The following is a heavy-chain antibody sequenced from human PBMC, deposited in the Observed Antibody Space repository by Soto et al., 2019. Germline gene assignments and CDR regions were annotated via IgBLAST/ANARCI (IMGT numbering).Heavy chain of an antibody. CDR1: GYSFTSYW. Sequence: GESLKISCKGSGYSFTSYWIGWVRQMPGKGLEWMGIIYPGDSDTRYSPSFQGQVTISADKSISTAYLQWSSLKASDTAMYYCARHSRGNPRDNYYYYYYMDVWGKGTTVTVSS. CDR3: ARHSRGNPRDNYYYYYYMDV. CDR2: IYPGDSDT. D-gene: IGHD2-15*01. V-gene: IGHV5-51*01. J-gene: IGHJ6*03.